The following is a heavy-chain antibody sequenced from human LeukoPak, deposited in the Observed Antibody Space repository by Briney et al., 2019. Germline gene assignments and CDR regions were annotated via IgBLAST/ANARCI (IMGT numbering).Heavy chain of an antibody. CDR2: INPNSGGT. CDR3: ARDLAYYGSGSFFNI. J-gene: IGHJ3*02. CDR1: GYTFTTYA. Sequence: ASVKVSCKASGYTFTTYAMHGVRQAPGQGLEWMGWINPNSGGTNYAQKFQGRVTMTRDTSITTAYMELSRLRSDDTAVYYCARDLAYYGSGSFFNIWGQGTMVTVSS. D-gene: IGHD3-10*01. V-gene: IGHV1-2*02.